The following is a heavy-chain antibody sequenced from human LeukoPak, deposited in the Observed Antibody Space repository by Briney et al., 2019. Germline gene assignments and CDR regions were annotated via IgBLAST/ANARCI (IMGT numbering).Heavy chain of an antibody. D-gene: IGHD4-17*01. CDR1: GGSFSGYY. CDR3: ALTTVTSYYYYYMDV. Sequence: SETLSLTCAVYGGSFSGYYWSWIRQPPGKGLEWIGEINHSGSTNYNPSLKSRVTISVDTSKNQFSLKLSSVTAADTAVYYCALTTVTSYYYYYMDVRGKGTTVTISS. J-gene: IGHJ6*03. CDR2: INHSGST. V-gene: IGHV4-34*01.